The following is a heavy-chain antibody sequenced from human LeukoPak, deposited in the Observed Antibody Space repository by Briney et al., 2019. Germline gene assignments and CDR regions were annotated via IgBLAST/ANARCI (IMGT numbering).Heavy chain of an antibody. Sequence: PGGSLRLSCAASGFTFSSYSMNWVRQAPGKGLEWVSYISSSSTIYYADSVKGRFTISRDNAKNSLYLQMNSLRDEDTAVYYCARGGPRGSYYNWFDPWGQGTLVTVSS. D-gene: IGHD1-26*01. J-gene: IGHJ5*02. CDR3: ARGGPRGSYYNWFDP. V-gene: IGHV3-48*02. CDR2: ISSSSTI. CDR1: GFTFSSYS.